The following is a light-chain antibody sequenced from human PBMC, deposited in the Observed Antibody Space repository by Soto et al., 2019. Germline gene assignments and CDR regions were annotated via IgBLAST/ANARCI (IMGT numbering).Light chain of an antibody. CDR3: QQHNSYPVT. CDR1: QDINNF. Sequence: DIQMTQSPSSLSASVGDTVTITCRASQDINNFLVWFQQKPGKAPKSLIYAASTLQSGVPSKFSGSRSGTLFTLTISSLQAEDSATYYCQQHNSYPVTFGQGTRLEIK. V-gene: IGKV1-16*02. CDR2: AAS. J-gene: IGKJ5*01.